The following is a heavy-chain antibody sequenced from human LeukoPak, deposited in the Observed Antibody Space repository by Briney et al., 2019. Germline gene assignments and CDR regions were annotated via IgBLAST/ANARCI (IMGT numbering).Heavy chain of an antibody. CDR3: ARNSGAFDI. CDR1: GGSISSSSYY. Sequence: PSETLSLTCTVSGGSISSSSYYWGWIRQPPGKGLEWIGSIYYSGSTYYNPSLKSRVTISVDTSKNQFSLKPSSVTAADTAVYYCARNSGAFDIWGQGTMVTVSS. J-gene: IGHJ3*02. V-gene: IGHV4-39*01. CDR2: IYYSGST. D-gene: IGHD4-23*01.